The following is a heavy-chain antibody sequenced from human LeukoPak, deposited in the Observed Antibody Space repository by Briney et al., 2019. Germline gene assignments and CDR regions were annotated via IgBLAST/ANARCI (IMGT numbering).Heavy chain of an antibody. Sequence: GASVKVSCKASRYTFTGYYMHWVRQAPGQGLEWMGWINPNSGGTNYAQKFQGRVTMTRDTSISTAYMELSRLRSDDTAVYYCARGELLWFGELSYYYYGMDVWGQGTTVTVSS. CDR1: RYTFTGYY. V-gene: IGHV1-2*02. D-gene: IGHD3-10*01. J-gene: IGHJ6*02. CDR2: INPNSGGT. CDR3: ARGELLWFGELSYYYYGMDV.